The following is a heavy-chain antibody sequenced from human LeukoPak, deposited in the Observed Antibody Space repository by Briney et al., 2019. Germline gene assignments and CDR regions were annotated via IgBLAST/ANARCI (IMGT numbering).Heavy chain of an antibody. D-gene: IGHD3-10*01. V-gene: IGHV3-30*02. J-gene: IGHJ6*03. CDR3: AKVGGSGSYVNYYYYYYMDV. CDR2: IRYDGSNK. Sequence: GGSLRLSCAASGFTFSSYGMHWVRQAPGKGLEWVAFIRYDGSNKYYADSVKGRFTISRDNSKYTLYLQMNSLRAEDTAVYYCAKVGGSGSYVNYYYYYYMDVWGKGTTVTISS. CDR1: GFTFSSYG.